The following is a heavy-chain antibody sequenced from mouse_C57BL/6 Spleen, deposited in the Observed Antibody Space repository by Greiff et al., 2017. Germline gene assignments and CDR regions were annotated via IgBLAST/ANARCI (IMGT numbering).Heavy chain of an antibody. CDR2: IYPGDGDT. V-gene: IGHV1-82*01. CDR1: GYAFSSSW. J-gene: IGHJ2*02. CDR3: ARYVDY. Sequence: QVQLQQSGPELVKPGASVKLSCKASGYAFSSSWMNWVKQRPGKGLEWIGRIYPGDGDTNYNGKFKGKATLTADKSSSTAYMQLSSLTSEDSAVYFCARYVDYWGQGTSLTVSS.